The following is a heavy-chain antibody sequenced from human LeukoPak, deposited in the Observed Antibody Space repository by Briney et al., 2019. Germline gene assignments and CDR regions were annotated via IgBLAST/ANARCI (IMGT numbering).Heavy chain of an antibody. V-gene: IGHV4-34*01. Sequence: PSETLSLTCAVYGWSFSGYYWSWLRQPPGKGLEWIGEINHSGSTNYNPSLKSRVTISVDTSKNQFSLKLSSVTAADTAVYYCARGQFDYYGSGLRSWFDPWGQGTLVTVSS. CDR1: GWSFSGYY. CDR3: ARGQFDYYGSGLRSWFDP. CDR2: INHSGST. J-gene: IGHJ5*02. D-gene: IGHD3-10*01.